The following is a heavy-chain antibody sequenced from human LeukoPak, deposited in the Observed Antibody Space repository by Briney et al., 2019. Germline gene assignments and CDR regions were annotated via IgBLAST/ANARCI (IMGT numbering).Heavy chain of an antibody. CDR2: INPNSGGA. CDR1: GYTFSAYY. CDR3: ARGSSRRIFDY. V-gene: IGHV1-2*02. D-gene: IGHD6-13*01. J-gene: IGHJ4*02. Sequence: ASVKVSCKASGYTFSAYYLHCVRQAPGQGLEWMGWINPNSGGANYAQKFQGRVTMTRDTSISTAYMDLSRLRSNDTAVYYCARGSSRRIFDYWGQGTLVTVSS.